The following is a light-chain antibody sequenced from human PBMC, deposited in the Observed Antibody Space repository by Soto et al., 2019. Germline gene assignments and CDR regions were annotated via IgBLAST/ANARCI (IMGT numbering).Light chain of an antibody. J-gene: IGKJ3*01. Sequence: EIVLTQSPGTLSLSPGERATLSCRASQSVSSIYLAWYQQKPGQAPMLLIYGASSRATGIPDRFSGSGSGTDFTLSISRLEPEDFAVYYCEQYGNSPGFTFGPGTKVDIK. CDR3: EQYGNSPGFT. CDR1: QSVSSIY. CDR2: GAS. V-gene: IGKV3-20*01.